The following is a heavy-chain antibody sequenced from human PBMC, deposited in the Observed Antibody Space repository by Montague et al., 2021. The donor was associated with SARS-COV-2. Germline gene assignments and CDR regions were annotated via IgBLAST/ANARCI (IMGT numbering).Heavy chain of an antibody. D-gene: IGHD5-12*01. CDR2: IHFTGTT. J-gene: IGHJ4*02. CDR1: DASISTSNY. CDR3: ARDRNDGYARFFDY. Sequence: SETLSLTCSVSDASISTSNYWGWLRQTPGKGLEWIASIHFTGTTYYKPSLKSRVTISVDTSKNQFSLKLTSLTAAATAIYFCARDRNDGYARFFDYWGQGTLVPVS. V-gene: IGHV4-39*07.